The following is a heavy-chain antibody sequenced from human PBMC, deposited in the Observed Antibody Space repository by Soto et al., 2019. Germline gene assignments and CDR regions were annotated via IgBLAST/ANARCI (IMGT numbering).Heavy chain of an antibody. CDR2: IYYSGST. D-gene: IGHD2-15*01. CDR3: ARDRGCSGGSCLLAESYYYYYYGMDV. Sequence: PSETLSLTCTVSGGSISSYYWSWIRQPPGKGLEWIGYIYYSGSTNYNPSLKSRVTISVDTSKTQFSLKLSSVTAADTAVYYCARDRGCSGGSCLLAESYYYYYYGMDVWGQGTTVTVSS. V-gene: IGHV4-59*01. CDR1: GGSISSYY. J-gene: IGHJ6*02.